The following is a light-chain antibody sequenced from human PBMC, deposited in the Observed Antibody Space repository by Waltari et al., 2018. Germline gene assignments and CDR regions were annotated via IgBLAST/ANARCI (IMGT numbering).Light chain of an antibody. CDR2: DAS. CDR3: QQRSNWPPGFT. V-gene: IGKV3-11*01. J-gene: IGKJ3*01. CDR1: QSVSSY. Sequence: EIVLTQSPATLSLSPGERATLSCRASQSVSSYLAWYQQKPGQAPSLLIYDASNRSTGIPARFSGSGYGTDFTLTISSLEPEDFAVYYCQQRSNWPPGFTFGPGTKVDIK.